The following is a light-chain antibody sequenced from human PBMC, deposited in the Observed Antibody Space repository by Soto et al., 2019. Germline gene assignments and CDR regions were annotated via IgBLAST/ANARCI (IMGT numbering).Light chain of an antibody. CDR3: MQYNNWPVFT. Sequence: EIVMTQSPATLSVSPGERATLSCRASQSVSSNLAWYQQKPGQAPRLLIYGASTRATGIPARFSGSGSGTEFTLTFSRLQSDDFPVYYCMQYNNWPVFTFGPGTKVDIK. J-gene: IGKJ3*01. V-gene: IGKV3-15*01. CDR1: QSVSSN. CDR2: GAS.